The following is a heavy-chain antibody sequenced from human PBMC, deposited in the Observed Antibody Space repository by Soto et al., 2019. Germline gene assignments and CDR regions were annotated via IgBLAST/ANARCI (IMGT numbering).Heavy chain of an antibody. Sequence: EVQLVESGGGLVQPGGSLRLSCAASGFTFSSYWMHWVRQAPGKGLVWVSRINSDGSSTSYADSVKGRFTISRDNAKNTLYLQMNSLRAEDTAVYYCARPQRLDDAFDIWGQGTMVTVSS. CDR3: ARPQRLDDAFDI. V-gene: IGHV3-74*01. CDR1: GFTFSSYW. CDR2: INSDGSST. J-gene: IGHJ3*02. D-gene: IGHD6-25*01.